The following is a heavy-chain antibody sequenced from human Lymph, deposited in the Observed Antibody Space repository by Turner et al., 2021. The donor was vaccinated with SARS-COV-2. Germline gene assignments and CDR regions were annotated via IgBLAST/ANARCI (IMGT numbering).Heavy chain of an antibody. J-gene: IGHJ4*02. V-gene: IGHV3-21*01. CDR2: ITFTSRYI. Sequence: EVQLVESGGGLVMSGVSRSLSCAASGFTLSCYSMNWVRQALGKGLEWVSPITFTSRYIYYADSVRGRFTISRDNAKNSLYLQMNSLRAEETAVYYCARGPPDFPYYFDYWGQGTLVTVSS. CDR3: ARGPPDFPYYFDY. CDR1: GFTLSCYS. D-gene: IGHD2-21*02.